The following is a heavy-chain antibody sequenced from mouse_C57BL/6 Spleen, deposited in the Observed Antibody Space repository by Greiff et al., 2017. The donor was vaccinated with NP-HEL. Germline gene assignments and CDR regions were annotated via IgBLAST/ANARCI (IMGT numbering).Heavy chain of an antibody. D-gene: IGHD4-1*01. CDR1: GYAFSSSW. V-gene: IGHV1-82*01. Sequence: QVQLQQSGPELVKPGASVKISCKASGYAFSSSWMNWVKQRPGKGLEWIGRIYPGDGDTNYNGKFKGKATLTADKSSSTAYMQLSSLTSEDSAVYFCARRWDTYFDYWGQGTTLTVSS. J-gene: IGHJ2*01. CDR3: ARRWDTYFDY. CDR2: IYPGDGDT.